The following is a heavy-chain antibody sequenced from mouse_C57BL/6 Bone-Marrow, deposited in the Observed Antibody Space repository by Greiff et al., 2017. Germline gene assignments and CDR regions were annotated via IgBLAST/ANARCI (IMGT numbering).Heavy chain of an antibody. J-gene: IGHJ2*01. Sequence: EVQLQQSGPVLVKPGASVKMSCKASGYTFTDYYMNWVKQSHGKSLEWIGVINPYNGGTSYNQKFKGKATLTVDKSSSTAYMELNSLTSEDSAVYYCARDAYYYGSSGFDYWGQGTTLTVSS. CDR1: GYTFTDYY. D-gene: IGHD1-1*01. CDR3: ARDAYYYGSSGFDY. V-gene: IGHV1-19*01. CDR2: INPYNGGT.